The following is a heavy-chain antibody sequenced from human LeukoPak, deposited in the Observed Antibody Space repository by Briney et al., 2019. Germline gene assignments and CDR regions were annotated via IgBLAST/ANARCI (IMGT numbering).Heavy chain of an antibody. CDR2: ISSSSTTI. D-gene: IGHD3-10*01. V-gene: IGHV3-48*02. CDR3: ARYGSGSYYLPFDY. CDR1: GFTFSSYG. J-gene: IGHJ4*02. Sequence: PGGSLRLSCAASGFTFSSYGMNWVRQAPGKGLEWVSYISSSSTTIYYADSVKGRFTISRDNAENSLYLQMSSLRDEDTAVYYCARYGSGSYYLPFDYWGQGILVTVSS.